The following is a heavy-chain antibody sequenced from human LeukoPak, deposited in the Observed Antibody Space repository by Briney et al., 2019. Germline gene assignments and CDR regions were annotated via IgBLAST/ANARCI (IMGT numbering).Heavy chain of an antibody. D-gene: IGHD6-19*01. CDR3: ARDTRIAVAGAYYYYGMDV. J-gene: IGHJ6*02. V-gene: IGHV4-31*03. CDR2: IYYSGST. CDR1: GVSISSGGYY. Sequence: PSETLSLTCTVSGVSISSGGYYWSWIRQHPGKGLEWIGYIYYSGSTYYNPSLKSRVTISVDTSKNQFSLKLSSVTAADTAVYYCARDTRIAVAGAYYYYGMDVWGQGTTVTVSS.